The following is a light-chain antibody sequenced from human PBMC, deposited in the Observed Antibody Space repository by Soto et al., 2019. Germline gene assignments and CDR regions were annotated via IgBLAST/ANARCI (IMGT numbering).Light chain of an antibody. J-gene: IGKJ1*01. V-gene: IGKV3-15*01. CDR1: QSVSSK. Sequence: IVMTQSPDTLSLSPGERATLSCRASQSVSSKLAWYQQKPGQAPRLLIYGASTRATGIPARFSGSGSGTELTLTISNLQSEDFAVYYCQQYYNWPPWTFGQGTKVDI. CDR2: GAS. CDR3: QQYYNWPPWT.